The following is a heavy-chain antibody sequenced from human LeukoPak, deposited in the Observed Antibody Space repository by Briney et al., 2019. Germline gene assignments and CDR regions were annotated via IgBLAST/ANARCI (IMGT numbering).Heavy chain of an antibody. D-gene: IGHD4-17*01. Sequence: GGSLRLSCAASGFTFSSYGMHWARQAPGKGLEWVAVISYDGSNKYYADSVKGRFTISRDNSKNTLYLQMNSLRAEDTAVYYCAKEGGDDYGDYGDLWYYYWGQGTLVTVSS. CDR2: ISYDGSNK. CDR1: GFTFSSYG. J-gene: IGHJ4*02. V-gene: IGHV3-30*18. CDR3: AKEGGDDYGDYGDLWYYY.